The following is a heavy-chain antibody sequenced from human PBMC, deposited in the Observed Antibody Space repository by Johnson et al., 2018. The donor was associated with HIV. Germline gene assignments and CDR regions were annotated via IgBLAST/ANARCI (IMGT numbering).Heavy chain of an antibody. CDR3: ARDLRFDRLVQGRVIISGAFDI. D-gene: IGHD3-10*01. CDR1: GFTFSNAW. V-gene: IGHV3-66*01. CDR2: IYSGDRT. J-gene: IGHJ3*02. Sequence: EVQLVESGGGLVKPGGSLRLSCAASGFTFSNAWMSWVRQAPGKGLEWVSVIYSGDRTYSAVSVKGRFTISRDSSKNTLFLQMNSLRTEDTAVYSCARDLRFDRLVQGRVIISGAFDIWGQGTMVTVSS.